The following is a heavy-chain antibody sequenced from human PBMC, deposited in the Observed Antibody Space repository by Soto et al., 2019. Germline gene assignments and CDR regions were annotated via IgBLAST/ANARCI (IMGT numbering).Heavy chain of an antibody. Sequence: QVQLVQSGAEVKKPGSSVKVSCKASGGTFSSYAISWVRQAPGQGLEWMGGIIPIFGTANYAQKFQGRVTITADESTSTAYMELSSLRSEDTAVYYCARVSSPLQDIVVVVASLGFDPWGQGTLVTVSS. D-gene: IGHD2-15*01. CDR1: GGTFSSYA. CDR3: ARVSSPLQDIVVVVASLGFDP. V-gene: IGHV1-69*01. J-gene: IGHJ5*02. CDR2: IIPIFGTA.